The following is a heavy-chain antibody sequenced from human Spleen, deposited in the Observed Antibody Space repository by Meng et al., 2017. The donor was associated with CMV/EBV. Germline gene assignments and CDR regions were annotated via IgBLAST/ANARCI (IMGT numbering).Heavy chain of an antibody. D-gene: IGHD3-3*01. CDR1: GYTFTDYY. J-gene: IGHJ4*02. V-gene: IGHV1-2*02. Sequence: AGYTFTDYYVHWVRKATGQGPEWMGWINPNRATTKYAQKFQGRVTMTRDTSSSTAYMELSRLRSDDTAVYFCARDLIFGVVTLDYWGQGTLVTVSS. CDR2: INPNRATT. CDR3: ARDLIFGVVTLDY.